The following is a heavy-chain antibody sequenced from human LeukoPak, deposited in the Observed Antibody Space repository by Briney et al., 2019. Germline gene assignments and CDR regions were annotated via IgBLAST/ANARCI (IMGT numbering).Heavy chain of an antibody. CDR1: GGSISSGSYY. J-gene: IGHJ3*02. V-gene: IGHV4-61*02. D-gene: IGHD3-3*01. CDR2: IYTSGST. CDR3: ARDRTIFGVVDAFDI. Sequence: PSQTLSLTCTVSGGSISSGSYYWSWIRQPAGKGREWIGRIYTSGSTNYNPSLKSRVTISVDTSKNQFSLKLSSVTAADTAVYYCARDRTIFGVVDAFDIWGQGTMVTVSS.